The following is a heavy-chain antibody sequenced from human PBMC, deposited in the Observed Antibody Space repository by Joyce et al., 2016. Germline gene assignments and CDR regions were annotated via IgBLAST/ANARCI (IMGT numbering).Heavy chain of an antibody. CDR1: GYTLTDSY. Sequence: QVQLVQSGAEVKKPGASVKVSCKASGYTLTDSYMHWVRQAPGQRLEWLGIIYPGNDDATSTKTFQGGVTLARDTSTNTVYMELSGLRSEDTAVYYCARGRPSRSRDYIRDFDYWGQGTLVTVSS. J-gene: IGHJ4*02. D-gene: IGHD3-10*02. V-gene: IGHV1-46*01. CDR2: IYPGNDDA. CDR3: ARGRPSRSRDYIRDFDY.